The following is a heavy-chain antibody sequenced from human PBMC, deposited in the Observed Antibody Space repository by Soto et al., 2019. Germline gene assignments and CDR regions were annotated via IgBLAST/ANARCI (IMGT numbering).Heavy chain of an antibody. J-gene: IGHJ4*02. CDR1: GFTFSSDA. CDR2: ISGSGGST. Sequence: GGSLRRSCRASGFTFSSDAMSWVHQAPGKGREWVSAISGSGGSTYYADSVKGRFTISSDNSMNTLYLQMNSLRGEDTAVDDFAKGYRIGARVTGCDYWGQGTLVTVSS. CDR3: AKGYRIGARVTGCDY. D-gene: IGHD5-18*01. V-gene: IGHV3-23*01.